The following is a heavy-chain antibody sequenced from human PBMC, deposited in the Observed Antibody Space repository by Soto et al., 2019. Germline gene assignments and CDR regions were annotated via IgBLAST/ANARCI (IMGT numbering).Heavy chain of an antibody. J-gene: IGHJ4*02. D-gene: IGHD6-13*01. Sequence: EVQLLESGGGLVQPGGSLRLSCAASGFTFSSYAMNWVRQAPGKGPEWVSTISAGGGNTYYADSVKGRFTVSRDNSKNSLYLQMDSLRADDTAVYYCAKRTTYSSSWFSFDYWGQGTLVTVSS. V-gene: IGHV3-23*01. CDR2: ISAGGGNT. CDR3: AKRTTYSSSWFSFDY. CDR1: GFTFSSYA.